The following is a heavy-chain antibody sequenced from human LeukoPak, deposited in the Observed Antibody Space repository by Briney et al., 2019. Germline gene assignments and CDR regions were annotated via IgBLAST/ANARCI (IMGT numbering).Heavy chain of an antibody. CDR1: GGSISSYY. D-gene: IGHD6-19*01. J-gene: IGHJ6*02. Sequence: SETLSLTCTVSGGSISSYYWSWIRQPAGKGLEWIGRIYTSGSTNYNPSLKGRVTMSVDTSKNQFSLKLSSVTAADTAVYYCARAPMKWLTPDYYYYGMDVWGQGTTVTVSS. CDR3: ARAPMKWLTPDYYYYGMDV. V-gene: IGHV4-4*07. CDR2: IYTSGST.